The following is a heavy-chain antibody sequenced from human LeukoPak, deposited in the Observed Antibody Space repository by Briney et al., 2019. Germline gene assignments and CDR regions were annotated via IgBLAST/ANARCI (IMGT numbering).Heavy chain of an antibody. CDR2: INTNNGNT. CDR1: GYTFTSYA. CDR3: ARDTRGYCSGGSCYYFDY. J-gene: IGHJ4*02. Sequence: ASVKVSCKASGYTFTSYAFSWVRQAPGQGLEWMGWINTNNGNTNYVKRLQGRVTMTTDTSTSTAYMELRSLRSEDTAVYYCARDTRGYCSGGSCYYFDYWGQGTLVTVSS. V-gene: IGHV1-18*01. D-gene: IGHD2-15*01.